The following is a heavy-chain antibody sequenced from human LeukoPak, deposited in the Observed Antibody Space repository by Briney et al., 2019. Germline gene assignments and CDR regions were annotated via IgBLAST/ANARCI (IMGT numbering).Heavy chain of an antibody. CDR3: ARYSSTWPYWYFDL. D-gene: IGHD6-13*01. CDR2: ISHSGST. CDR1: GFTFSSYA. V-gene: IGHV4-30-2*01. J-gene: IGHJ2*01. Sequence: LSCAASGFTFSSYAMSWIRQPPGKGLEWIGYISHSGSTYYNPSHKSRVTISLDRSKNQISLKLTSVTAADTAVYYCARYSSTWPYWYFDLWGRGTRVTVSS.